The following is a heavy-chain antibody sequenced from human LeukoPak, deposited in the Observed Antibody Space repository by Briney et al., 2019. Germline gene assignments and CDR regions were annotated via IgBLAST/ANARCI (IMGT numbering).Heavy chain of an antibody. CDR1: GYTFTSYG. D-gene: IGHD4-17*01. J-gene: IGHJ4*02. V-gene: IGHV1-18*01. CDR3: ARVTTVTIALDY. Sequence: ASVKVSCKAPGYTFTSYGISWVRQAPGQGLEWMGWISAYNGNTNYAQKLQGRVTMTTDTSTSTACMELRSLRSDDTAVYYCARVTTVTIALDYWGQGTLVTVSS. CDR2: ISAYNGNT.